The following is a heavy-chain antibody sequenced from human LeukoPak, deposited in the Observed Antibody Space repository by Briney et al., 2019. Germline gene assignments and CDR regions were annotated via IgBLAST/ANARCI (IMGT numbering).Heavy chain of an antibody. D-gene: IGHD6-19*01. CDR2: ITWDSTGV. J-gene: IGHJ4*02. Sequence: PGGSLRLSCAASGFTFTDYSMHWVRQVPGKGLEWVSGITWDSTGVGYVDSVKGRFTMSRDNAKDTVYLQMNSLRAEDTAVYYCARVSIGWYSFDYWGQGTLVTVSS. CDR3: ARVSIGWYSFDY. CDR1: GFTFTDYS. V-gene: IGHV3-9*01.